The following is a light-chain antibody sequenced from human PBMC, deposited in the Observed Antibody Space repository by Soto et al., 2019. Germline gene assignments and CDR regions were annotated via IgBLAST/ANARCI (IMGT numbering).Light chain of an antibody. V-gene: IGKV3-11*01. CDR1: QSVSSY. J-gene: IGKJ3*01. Sequence: EIVLTQSPATLSLSPGERATLSCRASQSVSSYLAWYQQKPGQAPRLLIYDASNRATGIPARFSGSGSGTDFTLTISSLEPEDFAVYYCQQRSNWPPELNFGPGTKVDIK. CDR2: DAS. CDR3: QQRSNWPPELN.